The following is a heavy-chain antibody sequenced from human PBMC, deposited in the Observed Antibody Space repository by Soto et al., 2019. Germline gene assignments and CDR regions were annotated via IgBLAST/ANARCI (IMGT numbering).Heavy chain of an antibody. V-gene: IGHV3-33*01. J-gene: IGHJ4*02. D-gene: IGHD3-22*01. CDR2: IWYDGSNK. CDR1: GFTFSSYG. CDR3: ARVGYYDSSAYFDY. Sequence: GGSLRLSCAASGFTFSSYGMHWVRQAPGKGLEWVAVIWYDGSNKYYADSVKGRFTISRDNSKNTLYLQMNSLRAEDTAVYYCARVGYYDSSAYFDYWGQGTLVTVSS.